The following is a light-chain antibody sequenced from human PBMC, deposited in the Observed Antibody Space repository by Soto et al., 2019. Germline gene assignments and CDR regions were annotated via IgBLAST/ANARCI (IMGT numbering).Light chain of an antibody. CDR2: KAS. J-gene: IGKJ1*01. Sequence: IQMTQSPSTLSGSVGDSVTITCRASQAVXSWLAWDQQKPGKAPKVLXYKASTLKGGVPSRLSGSGSGTEFTLTISSLQPDYFATYYCQHYNSDSEAFGQGTKVDIK. CDR1: QAVXSW. CDR3: QHYNSDSEA. V-gene: IGKV1-5*03.